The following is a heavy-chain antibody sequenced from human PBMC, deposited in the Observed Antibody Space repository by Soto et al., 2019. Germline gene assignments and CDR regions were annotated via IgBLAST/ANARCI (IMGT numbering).Heavy chain of an antibody. CDR3: ARAWLLGSSPRFDY. Sequence: SETLSLTCAVSGGSISSGGYSWSWIRQPPGKGLEWIGYIYHSGSTYYNPSLKSRVTISVDRSKNQFSLKLSSVTAADTAVYYCARAWLLGSSPRFDYWGQGTLGTV. CDR2: IYHSGST. D-gene: IGHD3-22*01. J-gene: IGHJ4*02. CDR1: GGSISSGGYS. V-gene: IGHV4-30-2*01.